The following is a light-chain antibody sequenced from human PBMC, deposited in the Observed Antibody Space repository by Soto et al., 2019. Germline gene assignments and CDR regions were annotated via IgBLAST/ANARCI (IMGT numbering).Light chain of an antibody. V-gene: IGKV1-16*02. Sequence: DIQMTQSPSSLSASVGDGVTISCRPSQAISNYLAWFQQKPGKAPKPLIYAADTLQSGVPAKFSGSAAGLEFTLTISSLEPEDFATYYCQQYHTYPYTFGQGTKLEIK. CDR3: QQYHTYPYT. CDR2: AAD. CDR1: QAISNY. J-gene: IGKJ2*01.